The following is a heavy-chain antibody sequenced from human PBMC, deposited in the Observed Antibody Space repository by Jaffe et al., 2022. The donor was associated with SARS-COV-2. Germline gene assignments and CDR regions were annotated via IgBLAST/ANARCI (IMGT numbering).Heavy chain of an antibody. J-gene: IGHJ5*02. CDR3: AKDRKGYQLLWGWFDP. V-gene: IGHV3-23*01. CDR2: ISGSGGST. CDR1: GFTFSSYA. D-gene: IGHD2-2*01. Sequence: EVQLLESGGGLVQPGGSLRLSCAASGFTFSSYAMSWVRQAPGKGLEWVSAISGSGGSTYYADSVKGRFTISRDNSKNTLYLQMNSLRAEDTAVYYCAKDRKGYQLLWGWFDPWGQGTLVTVSS.